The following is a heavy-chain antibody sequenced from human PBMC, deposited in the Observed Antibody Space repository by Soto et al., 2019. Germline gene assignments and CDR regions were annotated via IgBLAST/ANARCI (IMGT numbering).Heavy chain of an antibody. CDR2: ISAYNGNT. Sequence: ASVKVSCKASGYTFTSYGISWVRQAPGQGLEWMGWISAYNGNTNYAQKLQGRVTMTTDTSTSTAYMELRSLRSDDTAVYYCARVRYSSGWSPAPDTIAGRDYWGQGTLVTVSS. J-gene: IGHJ4*02. D-gene: IGHD6-19*01. V-gene: IGHV1-18*01. CDR3: ARVRYSSGWSPAPDTIAGRDY. CDR1: GYTFTSYG.